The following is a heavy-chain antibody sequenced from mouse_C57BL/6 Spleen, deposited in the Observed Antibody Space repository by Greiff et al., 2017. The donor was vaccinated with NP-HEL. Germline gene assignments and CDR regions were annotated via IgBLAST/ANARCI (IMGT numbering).Heavy chain of an antibody. D-gene: IGHD1-1*01. CDR1: GYTFTSYW. V-gene: IGHV1-69*01. Sequence: VQLQQPGAELVMPGASVKLSCKASGYTFTSYWMHWVKQRPGQGLEWIGEIDPSDSYTNYNQKFKGKSTLTVDKSSSTAYMQLSSLTSEDSAVYYCARRITTVFDYWGQGTTLTVSS. J-gene: IGHJ2*01. CDR3: ARRITTVFDY. CDR2: IDPSDSYT.